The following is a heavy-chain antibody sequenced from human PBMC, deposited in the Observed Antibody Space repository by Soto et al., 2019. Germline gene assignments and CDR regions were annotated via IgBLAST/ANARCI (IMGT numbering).Heavy chain of an antibody. V-gene: IGHV3-66*01. D-gene: IGHD1-1*01. CDR1: GFTVSSNY. Sequence: GGCLRLSCAASGFTVSSNYMSWVREAPGKGLEWVSVIYSGGSTYYADSVKGRFTISRDNSKNTLYLQMNSLRAEDTAVYYCAGTARGAFDIWGQGTMVTVSS. CDR3: AGTARGAFDI. J-gene: IGHJ3*02. CDR2: IYSGGST.